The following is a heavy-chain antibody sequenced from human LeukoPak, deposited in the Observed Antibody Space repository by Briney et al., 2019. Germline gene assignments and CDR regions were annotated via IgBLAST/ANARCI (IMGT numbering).Heavy chain of an antibody. CDR1: GYTFIIFG. CDR3: ARAGTTVTGGDAFDI. Sequence: ASVRVSFTASGYTFIIFGISWVRQAPGQGVEWMGWISPSSGNTNYTQKSQDRLTMSTDTSTGIAYMHLRSLRSDDTAVYYCARAGTTVTGGDAFDIWGQGTMVTVSS. J-gene: IGHJ3*02. V-gene: IGHV1-18*01. D-gene: IGHD1-1*01. CDR2: ISPSSGNT.